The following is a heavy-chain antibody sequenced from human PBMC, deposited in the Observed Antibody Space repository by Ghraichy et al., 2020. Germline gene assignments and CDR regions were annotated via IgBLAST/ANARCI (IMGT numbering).Heavy chain of an antibody. V-gene: IGHV3-74*01. CDR1: GFTFSSYW. CDR2: INSDGSST. D-gene: IGHD3-3*01. J-gene: IGHJ6*02. Sequence: GGSLRLACAASGFTFSSYWMHWVRQAPGKGLVWVSRINSDGSSTSYADSVKGRFTISRDNAKNTLYLQMNSLRAEDTAVYYCAREYDFWSGYYMGAGHYGMDVWGQGTTVTVSS. CDR3: AREYDFWSGYYMGAGHYGMDV.